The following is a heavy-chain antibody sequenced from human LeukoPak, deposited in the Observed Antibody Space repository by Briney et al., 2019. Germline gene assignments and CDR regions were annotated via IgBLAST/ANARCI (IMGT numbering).Heavy chain of an antibody. J-gene: IGHJ4*02. Sequence: AGGSLRLSCAASGFTFSSYAMHWVRQAPGKGLEWVAVISYDGSNKYYADSVKGRFTISRDNSKNTLYLQMNSLRAEDTAVYYCARDLSARYCSSTSCYPFDYWGQGTLVTVSS. CDR3: ARDLSARYCSSTSCYPFDY. D-gene: IGHD2-2*01. CDR2: ISYDGSNK. CDR1: GFTFSSYA. V-gene: IGHV3-30-3*01.